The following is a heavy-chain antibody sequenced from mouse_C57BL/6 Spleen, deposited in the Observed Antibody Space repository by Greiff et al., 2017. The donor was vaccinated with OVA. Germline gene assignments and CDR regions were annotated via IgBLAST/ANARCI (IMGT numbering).Heavy chain of an antibody. V-gene: IGHV1-56*01. J-gene: IGHJ2*01. Sequence: VMLVESGPELVRPGASVKISCKAPGYTFTRHWMQWVSQRPGQGLGWIGEIFPGSGSTYYNEKFKGKATLTVDTSSSTAYVQLSSLTSEDSAVYFGARPGDYWGKGTTLTVSS. CDR2: IFPGSGST. CDR1: GYTFTRHW. CDR3: ARPGDY.